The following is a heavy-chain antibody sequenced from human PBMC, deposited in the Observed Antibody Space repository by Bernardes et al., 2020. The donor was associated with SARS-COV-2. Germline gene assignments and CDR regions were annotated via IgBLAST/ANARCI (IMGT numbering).Heavy chain of an antibody. V-gene: IGHV4-39*01. Sequence: SETLSLTCTVSGDSISSSSYYWGWIRQPPGKGLEWIGTMFYSGSTYHNPSLKSRVTISVDTSKNQFSLKLSSVTAADTAVYYCARHYGDFDYWGQGTLVTVSS. J-gene: IGHJ4*02. CDR2: MFYSGST. CDR1: GDSISSSSYY. D-gene: IGHD4-17*01. CDR3: ARHYGDFDY.